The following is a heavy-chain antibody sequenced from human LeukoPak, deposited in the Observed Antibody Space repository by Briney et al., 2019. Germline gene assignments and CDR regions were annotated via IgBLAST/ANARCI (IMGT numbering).Heavy chain of an antibody. CDR2: IIPIFGTA. Sequence: SVKVSCKXSGGAFSSYAISWVRQAPRQGLEWMGRIIPIFGTANYAQKFQGRVTITTDESTSTAYMELSSLRSEDTAVYYCASEGFYDSSGYYKDYWGQGTLVTVSS. CDR1: GGAFSSYA. J-gene: IGHJ4*02. CDR3: ASEGFYDSSGYYKDY. V-gene: IGHV1-69*05. D-gene: IGHD3-22*01.